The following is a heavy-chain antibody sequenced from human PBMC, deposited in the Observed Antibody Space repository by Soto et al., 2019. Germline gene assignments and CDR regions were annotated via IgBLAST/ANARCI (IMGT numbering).Heavy chain of an antibody. CDR2: INPNSGGT. CDR3: ARGNLRFLEWLPDY. J-gene: IGHJ4*02. CDR1: GYTFTGYY. D-gene: IGHD3-3*01. V-gene: IGHV1-2*04. Sequence: ASVKASCKASGYTFTGYYMHWVRQAPGQGLEWMGWINPNSGGTNYAQKFQGWVTMTRDTSISTAYMELSRLRSDDTAVYYCARGNLRFLEWLPDYWGQGTLVTVSS.